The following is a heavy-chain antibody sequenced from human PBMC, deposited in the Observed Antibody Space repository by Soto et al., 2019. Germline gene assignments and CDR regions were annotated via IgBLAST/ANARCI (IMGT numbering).Heavy chain of an antibody. D-gene: IGHD3-9*01. J-gene: IGHJ6*02. V-gene: IGHV1-3*01. CDR2: INAGNGNT. CDR1: GYTFRNYA. CDR3: ARDGPIYDILSARYFYGMDV. Sequence: AAVKVSCKANGYTFRNYAMHWVRQAPGQGLEWMGWINAGNGNTKYSQKFQGRVTITRDTSASTAYMELSSLRSEDTAVYYCARDGPIYDILSARYFYGMDVWGQGTTVTVSS.